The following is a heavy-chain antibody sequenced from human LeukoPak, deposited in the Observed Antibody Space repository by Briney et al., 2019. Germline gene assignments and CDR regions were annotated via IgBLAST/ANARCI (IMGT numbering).Heavy chain of an antibody. CDR1: GGSFSGYY. V-gene: IGHV4-34*01. D-gene: IGHD1-26*01. Sequence: SETLSLTCAVYGGSFSGYYWSWIRQPPGKGLEWIGEINHSGSTNYNPSLKSRVTISVDTSKNQFSLKLSSVTAADTAVYYCARLSGSYKAFDIWGQGTMVTVSS. CDR3: ARLSGSYKAFDI. J-gene: IGHJ3*02. CDR2: INHSGST.